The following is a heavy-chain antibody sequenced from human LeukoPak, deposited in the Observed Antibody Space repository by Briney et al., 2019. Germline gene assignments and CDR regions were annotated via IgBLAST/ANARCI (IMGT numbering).Heavy chain of an antibody. CDR3: ARRPSGYALSWLDP. CDR1: GVSISSSEW. V-gene: IGHV4-4*02. Sequence: PSETLSLTCAVSGVSISSSEWWIWVRQPPGQGLEWIGEIHRAGRTRHNPSLKSRVTISVDTSKNQFSLRLSSVTAADTAVYYCARRPSGYALSWLDPWGQGTLVTVSS. D-gene: IGHD3-3*01. CDR2: IHRAGRT. J-gene: IGHJ5*02.